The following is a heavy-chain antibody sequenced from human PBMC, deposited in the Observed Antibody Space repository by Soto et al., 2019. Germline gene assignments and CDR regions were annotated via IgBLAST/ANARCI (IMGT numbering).Heavy chain of an antibody. CDR3: AKDLAATATGDSFDI. D-gene: IGHD1-1*01. J-gene: IGHJ3*02. CDR1: GFTFSTYA. Sequence: EVQLLESGGGLVQPGGSLRLSCAASGFTFSTYAMTWVRQAPGKGLEWVSSVTNSGSNTYHADSVKGRFTISRDNSKNMLFLQMNSLRAEDTALYYCAKDLAATATGDSFDIWGQGTMVTVPS. V-gene: IGHV3-23*01. CDR2: VTNSGSNT.